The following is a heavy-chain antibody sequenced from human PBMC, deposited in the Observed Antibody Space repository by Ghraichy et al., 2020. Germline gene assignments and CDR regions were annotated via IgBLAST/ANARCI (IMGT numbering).Heavy chain of an antibody. Sequence: GGSLRLSCAASGFTFSSYSMNWVRQAPGKGLEWVSYISSSSGTIYYADSMKGRFTISRDNAKNSLYLQMNSLRDEDTAVYYCARGYDFSGLYYGMDVWGQGTTVTVSS. CDR1: GFTFSSYS. CDR2: ISSSSGTI. V-gene: IGHV3-48*02. J-gene: IGHJ6*02. D-gene: IGHD3-3*01. CDR3: ARGYDFSGLYYGMDV.